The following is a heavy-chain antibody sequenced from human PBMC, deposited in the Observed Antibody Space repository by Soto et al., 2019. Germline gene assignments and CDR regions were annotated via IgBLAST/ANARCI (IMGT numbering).Heavy chain of an antibody. Sequence: QVRLVQSGAEVKRPGASVRVSCKASGYTFSAYYIHWVRRAPGQGLEWMGWINPITGGTDSAQKFQGRVTMTRDTSIRTAYMELISLNSDDTGVYYCARRDDSSGTPYYGMDVWGQGTTVSVSS. CDR1: GYTFSAYY. D-gene: IGHD3-22*01. CDR3: ARRDDSSGTPYYGMDV. J-gene: IGHJ6*02. CDR2: INPITGGT. V-gene: IGHV1-2*02.